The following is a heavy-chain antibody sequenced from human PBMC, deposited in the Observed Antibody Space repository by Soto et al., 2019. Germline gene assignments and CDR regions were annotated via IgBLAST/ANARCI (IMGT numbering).Heavy chain of an antibody. V-gene: IGHV1-18*04. J-gene: IGHJ4*02. CDR3: ARHSIHVNIWQDY. CDR2: ISAYNGKT. Sequence: ASVKVSCKASGYSFTSYGISWVRQAPGEGLEWMGWISAYNGKTNYAQKVQGRVTMTTDTPTSTAYMEVRSLRSDDTAVYYCARHSIHVNIWQDYWRQGTLVTVSS. D-gene: IGHD3-3*02. CDR1: GYSFTSYG.